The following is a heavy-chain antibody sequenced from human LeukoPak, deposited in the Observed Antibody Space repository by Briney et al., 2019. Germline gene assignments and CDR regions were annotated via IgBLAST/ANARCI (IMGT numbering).Heavy chain of an antibody. CDR2: TNSDGSST. V-gene: IGHV3-74*01. J-gene: IGHJ4*02. Sequence: GGSLRLSCAASGLTFSSYWMHWVRQAPGKGLVWVSRTNSDGSSTSYADSVKGRFTISRDNAKSTLYLQMNSLRAEDTAVYYCARGLSGGYSYGPVDCWGQGTPVTVSS. CDR3: ARGLSGGYSYGPVDC. D-gene: IGHD5-18*01. CDR1: GLTFSSYW.